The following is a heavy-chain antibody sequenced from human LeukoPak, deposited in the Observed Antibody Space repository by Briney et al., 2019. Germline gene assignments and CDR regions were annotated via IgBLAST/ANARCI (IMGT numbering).Heavy chain of an antibody. V-gene: IGHV1-69*05. CDR3: ARDLSWVIIAAAGTFDY. J-gene: IGHJ4*02. CDR2: IIPIFGTA. D-gene: IGHD6-13*01. CDR1: GGTFSSYA. Sequence: ASVKVSCKASGGTFSSYAISWVRQAPGQGLEWMGGIIPIFGTANYAQKLQGRVTMTTDTSTSTAYMELRSLRSDDTAVYYCARDLSWVIIAAAGTFDYWGQGTLVTVSS.